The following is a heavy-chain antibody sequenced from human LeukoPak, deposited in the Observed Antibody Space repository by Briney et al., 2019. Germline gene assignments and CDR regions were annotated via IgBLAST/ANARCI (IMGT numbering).Heavy chain of an antibody. V-gene: IGHV4-31*03. CDR2: IYYSGST. J-gene: IGHJ4*02. D-gene: IGHD1-26*01. CDR3: ARHPHGVGEPFDY. Sequence: SQTLSLTCTVSGGSISSGNPYWSWIRQRPGKGLEWIGYIYYSGSTYYNTSLKSRVTISVDTSKNQLSLKVSSVTAADTAVYYCARHPHGVGEPFDYSGQGILVTVSS. CDR1: GGSISSGNPY.